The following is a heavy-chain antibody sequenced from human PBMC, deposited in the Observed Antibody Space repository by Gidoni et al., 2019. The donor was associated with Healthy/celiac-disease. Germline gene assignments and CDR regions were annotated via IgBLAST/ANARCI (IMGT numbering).Heavy chain of an antibody. J-gene: IGHJ5*02. CDR3: ARSYSNYEGFDP. Sequence: QLQLHEAGPGLVKPSERLSLACTVSGGSISSYYWSWMRQPPGKGLEWIGYIYYSGSTNYTPSLKSRVTISVDTSKNPFSLKLSSVTAADTAVYYCARSYSNYEGFDPWGQGTLVTVSS. D-gene: IGHD4-4*01. V-gene: IGHV4-59*01. CDR2: IYYSGST. CDR1: GGSISSYY.